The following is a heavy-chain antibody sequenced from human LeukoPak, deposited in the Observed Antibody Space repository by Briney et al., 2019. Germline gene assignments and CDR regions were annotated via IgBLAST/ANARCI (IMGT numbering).Heavy chain of an antibody. Sequence: GGSLRLSCAVSGFTVSTNYMSWVRQAPGKGLEWVSIIYSGGSTYYADSVSGRFTISRDNSKNTLYLQMNSLRAEDTAVYYCAREMDGYNFGYYFDYWGQGTLVTVSS. V-gene: IGHV3-66*01. D-gene: IGHD5-24*01. CDR2: IYSGGST. CDR3: AREMDGYNFGYYFDY. CDR1: GFTVSTNY. J-gene: IGHJ4*02.